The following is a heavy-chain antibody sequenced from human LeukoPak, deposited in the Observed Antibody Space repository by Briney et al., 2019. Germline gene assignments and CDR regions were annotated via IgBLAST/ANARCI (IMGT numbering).Heavy chain of an antibody. D-gene: IGHD3-3*01. J-gene: IGHJ4*02. V-gene: IGHV3-48*01. CDR1: GFTFSSYS. Sequence: GGSLRLSRAASGFTFSSYSMNWVRQAPGKGLEWVSYISSSSSTIYYADSVKGRFTISRDNAKNSLYLQMNSLRAEDTAVYYCARDSDFSYWSGYYTADHKDYFDYWGQGTLVTVSS. CDR2: ISSSSSTI. CDR3: ARDSDFSYWSGYYTADHKDYFDY.